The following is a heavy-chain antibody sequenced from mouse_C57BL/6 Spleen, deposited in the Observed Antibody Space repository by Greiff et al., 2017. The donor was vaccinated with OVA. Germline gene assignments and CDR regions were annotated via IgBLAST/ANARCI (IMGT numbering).Heavy chain of an antibody. J-gene: IGHJ2*01. Sequence: QVQLKEPGAELVRPGTSVKLSCKASGYTFTNYWIGWVKQRPGHGLEWIGDIYPGGGYTNYNEKFKGKATLTADKSSGTAYMQFSSLTSEDSAIYYGAIGVYSNYGAYFDYWGQGTTLTVSS. V-gene: IGHV1-63*01. CDR1: GYTFTNYW. D-gene: IGHD2-5*01. CDR2: IYPGGGYT. CDR3: AIGVYSNYGAYFDY.